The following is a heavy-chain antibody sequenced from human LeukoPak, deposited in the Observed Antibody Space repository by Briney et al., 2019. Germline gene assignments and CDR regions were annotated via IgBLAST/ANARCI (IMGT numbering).Heavy chain of an antibody. Sequence: ASVKVSCKASGYSFTNYYMHWVRQAPGQGLEWMGIINPSGGSTSYAQNFQGRVTMTRDTSTSTVYMELSSLRSEDTAVYYCARGRYISGRSYYFDYWGQGTLVTVSP. CDR1: GYSFTNYY. CDR2: INPSGGST. V-gene: IGHV1-46*01. CDR3: ARGRYISGRSYYFDY. J-gene: IGHJ4*02. D-gene: IGHD6-19*01.